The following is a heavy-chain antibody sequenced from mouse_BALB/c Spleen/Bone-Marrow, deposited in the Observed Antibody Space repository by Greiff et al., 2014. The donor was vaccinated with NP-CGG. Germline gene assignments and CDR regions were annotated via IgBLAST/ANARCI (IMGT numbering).Heavy chain of an antibody. CDR2: ISSGGSYT. J-gene: IGHJ2*01. V-gene: IGHV5-6*01. D-gene: IGHD2-2*01. Sequence: EVQLVESGGDLVKPGGSLKLSCAASGFTFGSYGMSWVRQTQDKRLEWVATISSGGSYTYYPDSVKGRFTISRDNAKNTLYLQMSSLKSEDTAMYYCARQGYGYDGFDYWGQGTTLTVSS. CDR3: ARQGYGYDGFDY. CDR1: GFTFGSYG.